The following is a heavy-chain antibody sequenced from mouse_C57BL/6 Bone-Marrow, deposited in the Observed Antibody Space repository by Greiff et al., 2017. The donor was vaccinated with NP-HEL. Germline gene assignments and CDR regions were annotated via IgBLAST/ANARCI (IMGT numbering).Heavy chain of an antibody. CDR2: ISDGGSYT. J-gene: IGHJ1*03. V-gene: IGHV5-4*01. CDR3: ARGTTEGYFDV. Sequence: EVQVVESGGGLVKPGGSLKLSCAASGFTFSSYAMSWVRQTPEKRLEWVATISDGGSYTYYPDNVKGRFTISRDNAKNNLYLQMSHLKSEDTAMYYCARGTTEGYFDVWGTGTTVTVSS. CDR1: GFTFSSYA. D-gene: IGHD1-1*01.